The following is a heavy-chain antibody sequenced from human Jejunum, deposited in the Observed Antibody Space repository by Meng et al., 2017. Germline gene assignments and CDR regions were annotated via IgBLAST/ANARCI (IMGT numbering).Heavy chain of an antibody. V-gene: IGHV3-74*03. Sequence: PGESGGDLVRPGGSLRLACAASGFTFSSSWMYWVCQAPGKGLVWVSRIKSDGTIPYADSVKGRFTMSRDNAKNTVFLQMNSLRADDTAMYYCAKSGYSTSRFDPWGQGTLVTVSS. CDR3: AKSGYSTSRFDP. CDR2: IKSDGTI. CDR1: GFTFSSSW. J-gene: IGHJ5*02. D-gene: IGHD6-13*01.